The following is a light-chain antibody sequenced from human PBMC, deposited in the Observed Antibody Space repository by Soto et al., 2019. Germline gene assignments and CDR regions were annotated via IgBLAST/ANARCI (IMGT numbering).Light chain of an antibody. J-gene: IGKJ5*01. Sequence: EIVLTQSAGTLSLSPGERATLSCRASQSVAKNFLAWYQQTPVQAPRLLISDASRRATGTPDRFSGSGSGTDFTLTISRLEPEDFAVYYCQQYASSPITFGQGTRLEIK. CDR1: QSVAKNF. CDR3: QQYASSPIT. CDR2: DAS. V-gene: IGKV3-20*01.